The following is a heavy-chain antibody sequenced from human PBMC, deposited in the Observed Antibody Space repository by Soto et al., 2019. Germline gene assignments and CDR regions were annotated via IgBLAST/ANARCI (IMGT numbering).Heavy chain of an antibody. V-gene: IGHV4-31*11. J-gene: IGHJ6*02. CDR2: IYYSGYT. CDR1: GGSFNTSGYY. Sequence: SETLSLTCDVSGGSFNTSGYYWSWIRQHPGKGLEWIGYIYYSGYTQYNPSLRSRVAISIDTSKNQCSLTLSSVTAADTAVYYCDRMGDPAAPASRVTDIWGQGTTVTVSS. CDR3: DRMGDPAAPASRVTDI. D-gene: IGHD2-2*01.